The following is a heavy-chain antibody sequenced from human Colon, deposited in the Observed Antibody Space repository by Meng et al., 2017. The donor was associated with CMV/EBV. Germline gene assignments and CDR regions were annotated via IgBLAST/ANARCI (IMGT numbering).Heavy chain of an antibody. J-gene: IGHJ6*02. V-gene: IGHV4-4*02. D-gene: IGHD3-3*01. CDR2: IYHSGST. Sequence: SETLSLTCAVSGDSISSSNWWSWVRQTPGKGLEWIGEIYHSGSTNFNPSLTSRLTISVDKSKNQFSLNLSSVTAADTAVYYCARHRGEGFGIRYYYYSMDVWGQGTTVTVSS. CDR1: GDSISSSNW. CDR3: ARHRGEGFGIRYYYYSMDV.